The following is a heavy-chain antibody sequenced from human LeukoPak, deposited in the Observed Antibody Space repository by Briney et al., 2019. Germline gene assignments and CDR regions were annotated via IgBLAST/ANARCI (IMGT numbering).Heavy chain of an antibody. CDR3: AKGRLPVAATLDY. J-gene: IGHJ4*02. CDR2: ISYDGSNK. V-gene: IGHV3-30*18. CDR1: GFTFSTYG. D-gene: IGHD6-19*01. Sequence: GRSLRLSCAASGFTFSTYGMHWVRQAPGKGLEWVAVISYDGSNKYYADSVKGRFTISRDNSKNTLYLQMNSLRAEDTALYYCAKGRLPVAATLDYWGQGTLVTVSS.